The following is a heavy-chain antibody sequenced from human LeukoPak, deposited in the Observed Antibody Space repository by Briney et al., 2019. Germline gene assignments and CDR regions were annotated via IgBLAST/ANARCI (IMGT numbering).Heavy chain of an antibody. V-gene: IGHV1-46*01. CDR1: GYTFTSYY. D-gene: IGHD3-10*01. CDR3: ARVFNYYGSGSSYPRPLGWGFDY. CDR2: INPSGGST. J-gene: IGHJ4*02. Sequence: ASVKDSCKASGYTFTSYYMHWVRQAPGQGLEWMGIINPSGGSTSYAQKFQGRVTMTRDMSTSTVYMELSSLRSEDTAVYYCARVFNYYGSGSSYPRPLGWGFDYWGQGTLVTVSS.